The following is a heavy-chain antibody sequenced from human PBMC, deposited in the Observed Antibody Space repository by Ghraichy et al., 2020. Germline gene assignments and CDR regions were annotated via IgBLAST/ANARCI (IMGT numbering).Heavy chain of an antibody. CDR3: ARDDFWCGGDCSHPGAPFDY. J-gene: IGHJ4*02. D-gene: IGHD2-21*02. V-gene: IGHV4-39*07. Sequence: SQTLSLTCTVSGGSISSSSYYWGWIRQPPGKGLEWIGSIYYSGSTYYNPSLKSRVTISVDTSKNQFSLKLSSVTAADTAVYYCARDDFWCGGDCSHPGAPFDYWGQGTLVTVSS. CDR2: IYYSGST. CDR1: GGSISSSSYY.